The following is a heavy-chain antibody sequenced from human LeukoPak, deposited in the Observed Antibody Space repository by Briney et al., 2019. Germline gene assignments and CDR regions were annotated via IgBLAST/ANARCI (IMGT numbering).Heavy chain of an antibody. Sequence: PSGTLSLTCTVSGGSISSYYWSWIRQPPGKGLEWIGYIYYSGSTNYNPSLKSRVTISVDTSKNQFSLKLSSVTAADTAVYYCARSYYYGSGSYFRSASNWFDPWGQGTLVTVSS. CDR2: IYYSGST. CDR1: GGSISSYY. V-gene: IGHV4-59*08. CDR3: ARSYYYGSGSYFRSASNWFDP. D-gene: IGHD3-10*01. J-gene: IGHJ5*02.